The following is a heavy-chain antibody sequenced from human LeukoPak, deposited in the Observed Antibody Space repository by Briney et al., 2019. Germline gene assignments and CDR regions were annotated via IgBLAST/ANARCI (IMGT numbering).Heavy chain of an antibody. Sequence: SETLSLTCTVSGASISSSYWSWIRQPPGKGLGWIVSTFHNGETNYSPSLESRVTISVDTSKNNSSLRMASVTAADTAIYYCARGAGGPDYWGQGILVTVSS. V-gene: IGHV4-59*01. D-gene: IGHD3-16*01. CDR2: TFHNGET. CDR1: GASISSSY. J-gene: IGHJ4*02. CDR3: ARGAGGPDY.